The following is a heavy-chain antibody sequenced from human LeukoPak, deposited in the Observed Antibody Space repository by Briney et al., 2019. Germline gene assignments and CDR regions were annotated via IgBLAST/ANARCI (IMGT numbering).Heavy chain of an antibody. CDR2: ISWNSGSI. J-gene: IGHJ4*02. CDR1: GFKFDDYS. Sequence: GGSLRLSCAASGFKFDDYSMHWVRQAPGKGLEWVSGISWNSGSIIYADSVKGRFTISRDNAKNSLYLQMNSLRVEDTALYYCAKRGPHTEDHSFDYWGKGTLVTVSP. V-gene: IGHV3-9*01. CDR3: AKRGPHTEDHSFDY. D-gene: IGHD2-15*01.